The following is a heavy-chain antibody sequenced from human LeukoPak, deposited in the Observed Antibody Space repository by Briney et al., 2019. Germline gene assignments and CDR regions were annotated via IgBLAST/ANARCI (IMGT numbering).Heavy chain of an antibody. CDR2: ISSSGSTI. CDR1: GFTFSSYE. CDR3: ARGRYGGYFDY. J-gene: IGHJ4*02. V-gene: IGHV3-48*03. D-gene: IGHD4-23*01. Sequence: PGGSPRLSCAASGFTFSSYEMNWVRQAPGKGLEWVSYISSSGSTIYYADSVKGRFTISRDNAKNSLYLQMNSLRAEDTAVYYCARGRYGGYFDYWGQGTLVTVSS.